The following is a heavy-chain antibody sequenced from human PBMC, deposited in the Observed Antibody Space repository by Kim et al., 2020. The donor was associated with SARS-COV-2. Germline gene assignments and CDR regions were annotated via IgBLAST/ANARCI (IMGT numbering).Heavy chain of an antibody. CDR3: ARGWLRSGFNY. Sequence: SQTLSLTCAISGDSVSINSAAWNWIRQCPSRGLEWLGRTFYTSRWYSDYAVSVKSRITINPDTSKNQFSLQLNSVTPEDTAVYYCARGWLRSGFNYWGQGTLVTVSS. CDR2: TFYTSRWYS. CDR1: GDSVSINSAA. J-gene: IGHJ4*02. D-gene: IGHD5-12*01. V-gene: IGHV6-1*01.